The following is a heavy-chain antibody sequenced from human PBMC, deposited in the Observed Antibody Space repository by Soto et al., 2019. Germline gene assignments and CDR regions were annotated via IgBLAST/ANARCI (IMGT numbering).Heavy chain of an antibody. CDR2: TYYSGST. CDR1: GGSISSYY. Sequence: PSETLSLTCTVSGGSISSYYWSWIRQPPGKGLEWIGYTYYSGSTNYNPSLKSRVTISVDTSKNQFSLKLSSVTAADTAVYYCARGGPFLGRFLEWFEGGYGMDVWGQGTTVTVSS. CDR3: ARGGPFLGRFLEWFEGGYGMDV. V-gene: IGHV4-59*01. D-gene: IGHD3-3*01. J-gene: IGHJ6*02.